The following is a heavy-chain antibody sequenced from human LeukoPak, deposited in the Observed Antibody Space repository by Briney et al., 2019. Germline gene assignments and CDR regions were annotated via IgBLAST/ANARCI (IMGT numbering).Heavy chain of an antibody. D-gene: IGHD3-16*01. CDR2: FYYSGST. CDR3: ARLRSALWDY. J-gene: IGHJ4*02. CDR1: GGSFSSSNYY. Sequence: SETLSLTCTVSGGSFSSSNYYWGWIRQPPGKGLEWIGSFYYSGSTYYNPSLKSRVTISGDTSKNQFSLKLRSVTAADTAMYYCARLRSALWDYWGQGTLVTVSS. V-gene: IGHV4-39*01.